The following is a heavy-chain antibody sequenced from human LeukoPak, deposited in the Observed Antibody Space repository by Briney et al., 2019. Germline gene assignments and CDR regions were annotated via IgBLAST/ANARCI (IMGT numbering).Heavy chain of an antibody. D-gene: IGHD1-26*01. CDR1: GYSIRSGYY. Sequence: SETLSLTCTVSGYSIRSGYYWGWIRQPPGKGLEWIGSIYHSGTTYYNPSLKSRVAISVDTSKNQFSLKLNSVTAADTAVYYCARAVGTTWMNSFDYWGQGTLVTVSS. J-gene: IGHJ4*02. V-gene: IGHV4-38-2*02. CDR3: ARAVGTTWMNSFDY. CDR2: IYHSGTT.